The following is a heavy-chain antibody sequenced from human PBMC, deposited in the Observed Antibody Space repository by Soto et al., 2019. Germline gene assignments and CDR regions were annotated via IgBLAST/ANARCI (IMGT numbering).Heavy chain of an antibody. CDR2: IIPIFGTA. CDR1: GGTFSSDA. CDR3: ARDDAAVGGEFDY. D-gene: IGHD6-19*01. V-gene: IGHV1-69*06. Sequence: QVQLVQSGAEVKKPGSSVKVSCKASGGTFSSDAISWVRQAPGQGLEWMGGIIPIFGTANYAQKFQGRVTITEDKSTSTAYKELSGLCCEERAVYSCARDDAAVGGEFDYWGQGTLVTVSS. J-gene: IGHJ4*02.